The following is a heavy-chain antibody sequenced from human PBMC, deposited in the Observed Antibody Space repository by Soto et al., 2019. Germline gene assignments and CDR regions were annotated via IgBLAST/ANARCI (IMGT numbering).Heavy chain of an antibody. V-gene: IGHV1-46*01. Sequence: ASVKVSCKASGYTFTSYYMHWVRQAPGQGLEWMGIINPSGGSTSYAQKFQGRVTMTRDTSTSTVYMELSSLRSEDTAVYYCARARGVIWDYYGMDVWGQGTTVTVSS. J-gene: IGHJ6*02. D-gene: IGHD3-10*01. CDR3: ARARGVIWDYYGMDV. CDR1: GYTFTSYY. CDR2: INPSGGST.